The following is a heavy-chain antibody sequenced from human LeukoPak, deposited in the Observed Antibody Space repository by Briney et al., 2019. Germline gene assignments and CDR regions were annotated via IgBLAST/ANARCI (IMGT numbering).Heavy chain of an antibody. Sequence: GGSLRLSCAASGFTFSSYGMNWVRQAPGKGLEWVSYISSSSSTIYYADSVKGRFTTSRDNAKNSLYLQMNSLRAEDTAVYYCARYLTSTDYDYWGQGALVTVSS. CDR1: GFTFSSYG. V-gene: IGHV3-48*01. J-gene: IGHJ4*02. D-gene: IGHD4-11*01. CDR3: ARYLTSTDYDY. CDR2: ISSSSSTI.